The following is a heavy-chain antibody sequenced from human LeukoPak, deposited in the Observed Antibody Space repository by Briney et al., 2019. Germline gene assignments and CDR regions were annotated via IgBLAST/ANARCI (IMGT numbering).Heavy chain of an antibody. Sequence: ASVKVSCKASGYTFTGYYMHWVRQAPGQGLEWMGWINPNSGGTNYAQKFQGRVTMTRDTPISTAYMELSRLRSDDTAVYYCARAGGTVGDFEFDYWGQGTLVTVSS. D-gene: IGHD1-26*01. J-gene: IGHJ4*02. V-gene: IGHV1-2*02. CDR3: ARAGGTVGDFEFDY. CDR1: GYTFTGYY. CDR2: INPNSGGT.